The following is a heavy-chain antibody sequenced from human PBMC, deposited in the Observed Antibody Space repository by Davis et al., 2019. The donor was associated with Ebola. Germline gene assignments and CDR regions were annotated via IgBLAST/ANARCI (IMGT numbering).Heavy chain of an antibody. CDR2: ISWDGGST. D-gene: IGHD2-21*01. CDR3: ARSGDLNY. J-gene: IGHJ4*02. Sequence: PSETLSLTCAASGFTFDDYTMHWVRQAPGKGLEWVSLISWDGGSTYYADSVKGRFTISRDNSKNSLYLQMNSLRAEDTAVYYCARSGDLNYWGQGTLVTVSS. V-gene: IGHV3-43*01. CDR1: GFTFDDYT.